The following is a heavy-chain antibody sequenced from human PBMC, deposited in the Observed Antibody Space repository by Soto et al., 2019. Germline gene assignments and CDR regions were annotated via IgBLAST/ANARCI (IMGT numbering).Heavy chain of an antibody. Sequence: EVQLVESGGGLVQPGGSLRLSCAASGFTFSNYAMHWVRQAPGKGLEYVSAINSNGGSTYYANSVKGRFTISRDNSKNQLNLQIGSMRAEDMAVYYCARRDGYNFDYWGQGTLVTVSS. CDR3: ARRDGYNFDY. CDR1: GFTFSNYA. V-gene: IGHV3-64*01. D-gene: IGHD5-12*01. CDR2: INSNGGST. J-gene: IGHJ4*02.